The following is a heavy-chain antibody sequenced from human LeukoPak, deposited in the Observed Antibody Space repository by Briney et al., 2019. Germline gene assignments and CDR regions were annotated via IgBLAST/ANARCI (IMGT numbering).Heavy chain of an antibody. V-gene: IGHV4-59*12. D-gene: IGHD6-13*01. J-gene: IGHJ4*02. Sequence: PSETLSLTCTVSGGSISSYYWSWIRQPPGKGLEWIGYIYYSGSTNYNPSLKSRVTISVDKSKNQFSLKLSSVTAADTAVYYCARVRYSSSWATDYWGQGTLVTVSS. CDR2: IYYSGST. CDR1: GGSISSYY. CDR3: ARVRYSSSWATDY.